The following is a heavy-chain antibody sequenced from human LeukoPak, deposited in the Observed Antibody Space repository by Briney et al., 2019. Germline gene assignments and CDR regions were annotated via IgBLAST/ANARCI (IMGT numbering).Heavy chain of an antibody. CDR1: GFTFSNAW. CDR2: IKSKTDGGTT. D-gene: IGHD3-3*01. Sequence: GGSLRLSCAASGFTFSNAWMSWVRHAPGKGMEWVGRIKSKTDGGTTDYAAPVKGRFTISRDDSKNTLYLQMNSLKTEDTAVYYCTTDYARGASITIFGVVIIKRGQGTLVTVSS. CDR3: TTDYARGASITIFGVVIIK. J-gene: IGHJ4*02. V-gene: IGHV3-15*01.